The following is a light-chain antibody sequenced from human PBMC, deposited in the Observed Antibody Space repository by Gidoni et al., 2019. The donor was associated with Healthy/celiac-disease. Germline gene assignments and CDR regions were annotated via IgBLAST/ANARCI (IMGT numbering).Light chain of an antibody. J-gene: IGLJ3*02. V-gene: IGLV1-44*01. CDR1: SSNSGSNT. CDR3: AAWDDSLNGWV. Sequence: QSLLTQPPSASATPGPRVTISCSGSSSNSGSNTVNWDQQLPGTAPKLLIYSNNQRPSGVPDRFSGSKSGTSASLAISGLQSEDEADYYCAAWDDSLNGWVFGGGTKLTVL. CDR2: SNN.